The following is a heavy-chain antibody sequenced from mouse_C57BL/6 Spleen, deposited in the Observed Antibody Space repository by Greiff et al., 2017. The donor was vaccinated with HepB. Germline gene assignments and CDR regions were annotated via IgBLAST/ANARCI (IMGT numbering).Heavy chain of an antibody. J-gene: IGHJ2*01. CDR2: ISYDGSN. CDR3: AREGLRRGSFDY. Sequence: EVQLQESGPGLVKPSQSLSLTCSVTGYSITSGYYWNWIRQFPGNKLEWMGYISYDGSNNYNPSLKNRISITRDTSKNQFFLKLNSVTTEDTATYYCAREGLRRGSFDYWGQGTTLTVSS. D-gene: IGHD2-4*01. CDR1: GYSITSGYY. V-gene: IGHV3-6*01.